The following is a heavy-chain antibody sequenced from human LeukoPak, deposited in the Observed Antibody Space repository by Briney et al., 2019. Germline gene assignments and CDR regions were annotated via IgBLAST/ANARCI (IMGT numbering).Heavy chain of an antibody. D-gene: IGHD6-13*01. CDR2: IWYDGSNK. CDR1: GFTLSSYG. CDR3: ARGQLGLHYFDY. J-gene: IGHJ4*02. V-gene: IGHV3-33*01. Sequence: GGSLTLSCAASGFTLSSYGMHWVRQAPGKGLEWVAVIWYDGSNKYYADSVKGRFTISRDNSKNTLYLQMNSLRAEDTAVYYCARGQLGLHYFDYWGQGTLVTVSS.